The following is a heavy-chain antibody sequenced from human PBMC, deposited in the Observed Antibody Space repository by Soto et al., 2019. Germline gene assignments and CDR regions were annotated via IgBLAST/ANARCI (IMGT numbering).Heavy chain of an antibody. J-gene: IGHJ5*02. CDR2: LNQDGSQK. CDR3: ARDSPAAEGLPATIGAAKGS. Sequence: EVHLEQSGGGFVQPGGSLRLSCIASGFSFRNSWMTWVRQAPGKGLEWVASLNQDGSQKFYVDSVKGRFTISRDNANNSLYLQINSLRPEHTAVFFCARDSPAAEGLPATIGAAKGSWGQGTLVTVSS. D-gene: IGHD2-2*01. CDR1: GFSFRNSW. V-gene: IGHV3-7*03.